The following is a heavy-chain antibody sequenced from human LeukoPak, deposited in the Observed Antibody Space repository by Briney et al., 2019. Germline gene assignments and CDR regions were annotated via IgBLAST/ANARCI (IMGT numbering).Heavy chain of an antibody. CDR1: GGSISSSNW. D-gene: IGHD3-3*01. Sequence: PSETLSLTCAVSGGSISSSNWWSWVRQPPGKGLEWIGEIYHSGSTNYNPSLKSRVTISVDTSKNQFSLKLSSVTAADTAVYYCARAATYYDFWSGYYGLNWFDPWGQGTLVTVSS. CDR3: ARAATYYDFWSGYYGLNWFDP. CDR2: IYHSGST. V-gene: IGHV4-4*02. J-gene: IGHJ5*02.